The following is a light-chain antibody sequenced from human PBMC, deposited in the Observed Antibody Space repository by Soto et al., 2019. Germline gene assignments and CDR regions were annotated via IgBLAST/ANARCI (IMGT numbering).Light chain of an antibody. Sequence: QSVLTQPASVSGSPGQSITISCTGTSSDVGGYNYVSWYQQHPGKAPKLMIYDVSNRPSGVSNRFSGSKSGNTASLTISGLQAEDEAAYYCSSYTSSSNNIFGSGAKVTVL. V-gene: IGLV2-14*03. J-gene: IGLJ6*01. CDR2: DVS. CDR3: SSYTSSSNNI. CDR1: SSDVGGYNY.